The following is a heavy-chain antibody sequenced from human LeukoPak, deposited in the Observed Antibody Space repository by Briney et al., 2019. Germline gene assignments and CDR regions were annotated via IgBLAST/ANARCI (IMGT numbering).Heavy chain of an antibody. CDR2: IKQDGSEK. Sequence: GGSLRLSCAASGFTFSSYWMSWVRQAPGKGLEWVANIKQDGSEKYYVDSVKGRFTISRDNAKNSLYLQMNSLRSEDTAVYHCAANYGSGGRLYYYMDVWGKGTTVTVSS. CDR3: AANYGSGGRLYYYMDV. CDR1: GFTFSSYW. V-gene: IGHV3-7*03. J-gene: IGHJ6*03. D-gene: IGHD3-10*01.